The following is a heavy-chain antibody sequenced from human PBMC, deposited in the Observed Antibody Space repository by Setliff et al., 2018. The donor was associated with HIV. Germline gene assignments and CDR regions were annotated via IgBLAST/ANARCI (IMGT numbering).Heavy chain of an antibody. CDR1: GGSFSGYY. CDR2: INHSGST. V-gene: IGHV4-34*01. Sequence: SETLSLTCAVYGGSFSGYYWSWIRQPPGKGLEWIGEINHSGSTNYNPSLKSRVTISVDTSKNQFSLKLSSVTAADTAVYYCARGRTQWPNYNYFDPWGLGTLVTVSS. D-gene: IGHD6-19*01. CDR3: ARGRTQWPNYNYFDP. J-gene: IGHJ5*02.